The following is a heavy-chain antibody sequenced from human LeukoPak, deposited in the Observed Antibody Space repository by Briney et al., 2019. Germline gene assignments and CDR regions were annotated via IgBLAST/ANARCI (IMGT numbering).Heavy chain of an antibody. CDR2: VYYSART. CDR1: GGSISSGSYY. CDR3: ARGGGCTGGDCYSDWFDP. J-gene: IGHJ5*02. V-gene: IGHV4-61*05. Sequence: SETLSLTCTVSGGSISSGSYYWSWIRQPPGKGLEWIGYVYYSARTDYNPSLKSRVSISVDKLKSQFSLKLSSVTAADTGVYFCARGGGCTGGDCYSDWFDPWGPGILVTVSS. D-gene: IGHD2-21*02.